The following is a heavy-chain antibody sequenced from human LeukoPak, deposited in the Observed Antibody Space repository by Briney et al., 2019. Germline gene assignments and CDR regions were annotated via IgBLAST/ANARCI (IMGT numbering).Heavy chain of an antibody. J-gene: IGHJ4*02. CDR1: GFTFDDYA. CDR3: AKNVYYDYVWGSYRPYFDY. D-gene: IGHD3-16*02. CDR2: ISWNSGSI. Sequence: GGSLRLSCAASGFTFDDYAMHWVRQAPGKGLEWVSGISWNSGSIGYADSVKGRFTISRDNAKNSLYLQMNSLRAEDTAVYYCAKNVYYDYVWGSYRPYFDYWGQGTLVTVSS. V-gene: IGHV3-9*01.